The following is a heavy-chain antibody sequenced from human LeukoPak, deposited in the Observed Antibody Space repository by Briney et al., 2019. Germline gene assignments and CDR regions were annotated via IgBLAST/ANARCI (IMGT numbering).Heavy chain of an antibody. Sequence: GGSLRLSCVVSGFTFSDYNMHWVRQAPGKGLEWVTIISYDGTKKYYADSVKGRFTISRDNSKNTLYLQMNNLRAEDTAMYYCAKVRWDNSGWYYLDSWGQGTLITVSS. D-gene: IGHD6-19*01. CDR1: GFTFSDYN. V-gene: IGHV3-30*18. CDR2: ISYDGTKK. CDR3: AKVRWDNSGWYYLDS. J-gene: IGHJ4*02.